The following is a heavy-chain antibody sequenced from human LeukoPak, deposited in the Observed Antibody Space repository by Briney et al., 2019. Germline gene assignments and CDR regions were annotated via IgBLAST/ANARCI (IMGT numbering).Heavy chain of an antibody. J-gene: IGHJ4*02. CDR1: GFTFSSHS. V-gene: IGHV3-74*03. CDR3: ASLSDY. CDR2: INNDGSRK. Sequence: GGSLRLSCAASGFTFSSHSMHWVRQAPGKGLVWVSHINNDGSRKTYADSVKGRFTISRDNAKNTLYLQMNSLRAEDTAVYYCASLSDYWGQGTLVTVSS.